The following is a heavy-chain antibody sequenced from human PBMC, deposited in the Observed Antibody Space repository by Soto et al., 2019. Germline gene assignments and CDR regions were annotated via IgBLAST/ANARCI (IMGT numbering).Heavy chain of an antibody. CDR1: GFSFSTFS. CDR3: ARGASLPNERIDY. Sequence: ESGGGLVQPGTSLRLSCAASGFSFSTFSMNWVRQAPGKGLEWVSSISRTSNYIYYADSLKGRFTISRDNAKNSLYLQMNSLRGEDTAVYYCARGASLPNERIDYWGQGALVTVSS. CDR2: ISRTSNYI. J-gene: IGHJ4*02. V-gene: IGHV3-21*01.